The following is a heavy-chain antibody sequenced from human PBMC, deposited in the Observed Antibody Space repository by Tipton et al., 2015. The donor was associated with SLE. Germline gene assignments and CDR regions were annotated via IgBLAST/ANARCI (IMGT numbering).Heavy chain of an antibody. CDR3: AMSTGWPGFDF. CDR2: IYAAGDT. D-gene: IGHD6-19*01. V-gene: IGHV4-4*07. Sequence: TLSLTCTVSGGSMAHYYWNWIRQSAGKGLEWIGRIYAAGDTDYNPSLKSRVTISVDTSKNHFSLKVTSVTAADTAMYYCAMSTGWPGFDFWGQGTLVAVSS. CDR1: GGSMAHYY. J-gene: IGHJ4*02.